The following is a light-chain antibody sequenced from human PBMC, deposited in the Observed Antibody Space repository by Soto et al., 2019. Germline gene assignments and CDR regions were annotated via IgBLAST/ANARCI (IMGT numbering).Light chain of an antibody. CDR1: SNDIGAYKY. V-gene: IGLV2-14*01. Sequence: QSVLTXPASVSGSPGQSITISCTGSSNDIGAYKYVSWYQQYPGKAPKLIIFEVSNRPSGVSNRFSGSKSGNTASLTIAGLQAEDEADYHCSSYTTGSTLYVFGGGTKVTVL. CDR3: SSYTTGSTLYV. CDR2: EVS. J-gene: IGLJ1*01.